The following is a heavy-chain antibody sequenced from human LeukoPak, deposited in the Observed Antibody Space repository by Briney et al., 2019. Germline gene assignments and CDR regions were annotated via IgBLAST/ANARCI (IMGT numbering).Heavy chain of an antibody. J-gene: IGHJ4*02. Sequence: GGSLRFSCAASGFTFSSYAMSWVRQAPGKGLEWVSSISTSSSYINYADSVKGRFTISRDNARNSLYLQMDSLRAEDTGVYYCARDFYDGFALDYWGQGTLVTVSS. V-gene: IGHV3-21*03. CDR3: ARDFYDGFALDY. D-gene: IGHD2/OR15-2a*01. CDR2: ISTSSSYI. CDR1: GFTFSSYA.